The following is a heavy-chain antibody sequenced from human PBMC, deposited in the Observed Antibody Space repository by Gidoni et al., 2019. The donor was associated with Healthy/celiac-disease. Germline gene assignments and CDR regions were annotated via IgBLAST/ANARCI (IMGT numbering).Heavy chain of an antibody. CDR3: ASLWGGSYADY. Sequence: QVQLVESGGGVVQPGRSLRLSCAASGFPFRSYAMHWVRQAPGKGLEWVAVISYDGSNKYYADSVKGRFTISRDNSKNTLYLQMNSLRAEDTAVYYCASLWGGSYADYWGQGTLVTVSS. CDR1: GFPFRSYA. D-gene: IGHD1-26*01. J-gene: IGHJ4*02. V-gene: IGHV3-30-3*01. CDR2: ISYDGSNK.